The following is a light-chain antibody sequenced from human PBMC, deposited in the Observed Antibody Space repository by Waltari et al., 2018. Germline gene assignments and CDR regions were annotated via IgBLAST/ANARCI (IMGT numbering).Light chain of an antibody. V-gene: IGKV3-11*01. J-gene: IGKJ3*01. CDR3: QQRNNWPPFT. Sequence: ETVLTQSPAPLSLSPGERATLSCRASQNIGNDLAWYQQRPGQALRLLIYDSSTRATGIPARFSGSGSGTDFTLTISSLEPEDVATYFCQQRNNWPPFTFGPGTILDIK. CDR2: DSS. CDR1: QNIGND.